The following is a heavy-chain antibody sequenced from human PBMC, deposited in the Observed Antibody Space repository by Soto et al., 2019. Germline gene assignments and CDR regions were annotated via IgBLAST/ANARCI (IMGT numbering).Heavy chain of an antibody. CDR1: GFSFSNYA. CDR2: ISGSGSTT. CDR3: AKGAVNTVFGVDTLFDK. V-gene: IGHV3-23*01. J-gene: IGHJ4*02. Sequence: EVQLLESGGGLVQPGGSLRLSCAASGFSFSNYAMSWVRQAPGKGLEWVSLISGSGSTTNYADSVKGRFTISRDNSKKTVYLQMSSLRGEDTAIYFCAKGAVNTVFGVDTLFDKWGQGALVTVSS. D-gene: IGHD3-3*01.